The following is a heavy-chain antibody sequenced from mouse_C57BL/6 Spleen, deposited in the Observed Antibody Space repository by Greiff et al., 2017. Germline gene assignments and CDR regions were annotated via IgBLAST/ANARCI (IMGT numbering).Heavy chain of an antibody. V-gene: IGHV1-26*01. D-gene: IGHD1-1*01. CDR3: SRDYGSTPYYFDY. CDR2: INPNNGGT. Sequence: EVQLQQSGPELVKPGASVKISCKASGYTFTDYYMNWVKQSHGKSLEWIGDINPNNGGTSYNQKFKGKATLTVDKSSRTAYMELRSLTSEDSAVYYCSRDYGSTPYYFDYWGQGTTLTVSS. J-gene: IGHJ2*01. CDR1: GYTFTDYY.